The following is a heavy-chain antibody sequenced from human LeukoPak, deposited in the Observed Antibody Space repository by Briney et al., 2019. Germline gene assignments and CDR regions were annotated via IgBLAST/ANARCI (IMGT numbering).Heavy chain of an antibody. CDR2: INPSGGST. CDR3: ARDETPDTAMVYYFDY. Sequence: ASLKVSCKASGYTFTSYYMHWVRQAPGQGLEWMGIINPSGGSTSYAQKFQGRVTMTRDTSTSTVYMELSSLRSEDTAVYYCARDETPDTAMVYYFDYWGQGTLVTVSS. CDR1: GYTFTSYY. D-gene: IGHD5-18*01. V-gene: IGHV1-46*01. J-gene: IGHJ4*02.